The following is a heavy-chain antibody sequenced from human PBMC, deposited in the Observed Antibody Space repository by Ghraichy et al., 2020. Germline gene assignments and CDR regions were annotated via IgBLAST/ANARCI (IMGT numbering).Heavy chain of an antibody. V-gene: IGHV3-66*01. Sequence: GGSLRLSCAASGLPVESNYLTWVRQAPGKGLEWVSTLYSRGAPYYSGSVEGRFTISRDKSANTVYLQMNRLRVEDTAIYFCARDSHSLIPEAVPRYLFYGLDVWGQGTAVIVS. CDR1: GLPVESNY. CDR2: LYSRGAP. CDR3: ARDSHSLIPEAVPRYLFYGLDV. J-gene: IGHJ6*02. D-gene: IGHD1-26*01.